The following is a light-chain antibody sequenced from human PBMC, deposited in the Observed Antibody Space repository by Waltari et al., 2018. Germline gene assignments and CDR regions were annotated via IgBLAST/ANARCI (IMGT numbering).Light chain of an antibody. J-gene: IGKJ4*01. V-gene: IGKV1-5*03. Sequence: DIQMTQSPSTLSASVGDRVIFSCRASQSMSKWLAWYQQKPGKAAKLLIYKASTLESGVPSRFSGSGSGTEFTLTISSLQPEDFATYYCQQYNSYSLLSFGGGTKVEIK. CDR2: KAS. CDR3: QQYNSYSLLS. CDR1: QSMSKW.